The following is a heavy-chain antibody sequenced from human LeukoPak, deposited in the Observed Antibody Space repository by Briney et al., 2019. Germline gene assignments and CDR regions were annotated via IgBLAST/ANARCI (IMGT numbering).Heavy chain of an antibody. CDR3: ARGSGYDEDAFDI. V-gene: IGHV3-48*04. CDR1: GFTFSSYS. D-gene: IGHD5-12*01. Sequence: GRSLRLSCAASGFTFSSYSMNWVRQAPGKGLEWVSYISSSSSTIYYADSVKGRFTISRDNAKNSLYLQMNSLRAEDTAVYYCARGSGYDEDAFDIWGQGTMVTVSS. J-gene: IGHJ3*02. CDR2: ISSSSSTI.